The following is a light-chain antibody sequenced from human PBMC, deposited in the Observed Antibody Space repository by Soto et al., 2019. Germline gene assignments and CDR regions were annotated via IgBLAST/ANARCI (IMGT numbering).Light chain of an antibody. CDR3: QKYGSSGT. CDR2: GAS. CDR1: QSINRY. V-gene: IGKV3D-15*01. J-gene: IGKJ1*01. Sequence: EIVMTQSPATLSVSPGESATLSCRASQSINRYLAWYVQKPGQAPRRFIYGASTWVTGVPPRFTGSGSGTEVTVTTSGLQSEDFAVYYCQKYGSSGTFGQGTKVDIK.